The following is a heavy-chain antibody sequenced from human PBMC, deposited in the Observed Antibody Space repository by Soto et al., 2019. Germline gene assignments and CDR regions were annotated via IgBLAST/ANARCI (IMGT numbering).Heavy chain of an antibody. D-gene: IGHD1-26*01. Sequence: SETLSLTCTVSGGSVSSGSYYWSWIRQPPGKGLEWIGYIYYSGSTNYNPSLKSRVTISVDTSKNQFSLRLTSVIAADTAVYYCARDMPYAAGSLAGCDYWGQGILVTVSS. J-gene: IGHJ4*02. V-gene: IGHV4-61*01. CDR3: ARDMPYAAGSLAGCDY. CDR1: GGSVSSGSYY. CDR2: IYYSGST.